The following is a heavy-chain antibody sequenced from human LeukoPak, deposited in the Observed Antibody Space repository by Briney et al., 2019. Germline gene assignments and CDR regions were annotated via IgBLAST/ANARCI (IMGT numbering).Heavy chain of an antibody. CDR2: ISSSGTYI. CDR1: GLTFSSYT. CDR3: ARVITPRGYFDL. V-gene: IGHV3-21*01. Sequence: PGGSLRLSCAASGLTFSSYTMNWVRQAPGKGLEWVSSISSSGTYIYYADSMKGRFTISRDNAKNSLYLQMNSLRAEDTAMYYCARVITPRGYFDLWGRGTLVTVSS. J-gene: IGHJ2*01. D-gene: IGHD3-16*01.